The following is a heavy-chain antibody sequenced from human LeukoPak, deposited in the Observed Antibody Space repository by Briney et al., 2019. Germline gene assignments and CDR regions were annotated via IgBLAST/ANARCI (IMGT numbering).Heavy chain of an antibody. CDR2: INHRGTT. V-gene: IGHV4-34*01. D-gene: IGHD2/OR15-2a*01. J-gene: IGHJ3*02. CDR1: GGSLSGYY. Sequence: SETLSLTCAVYGGSLSGYYWSWIRQPPGKGLEWIGEINHRGTTNYNAPLKSRVTISPDTSKNQFSLNLSSVTAADTAVYYCFGIGMDPMGKIVFDMWGQGTLVTVSS. CDR3: FGIGMDPMGKIVFDM.